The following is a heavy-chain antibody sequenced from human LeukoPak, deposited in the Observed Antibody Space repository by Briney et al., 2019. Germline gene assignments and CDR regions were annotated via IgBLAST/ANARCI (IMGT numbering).Heavy chain of an antibody. CDR1: GFTISNFG. CDR3: AKRVPYGSSTVYFDY. Sequence: GGSLRLSCAASGFTISNFGMNWVRQAPGKALEWVSAISDSGGDTYYADSVKGRFTVSKDNSKNTLYLQMNSLRAEDTAVYYCAKRVPYGSSTVYFDYWGKGTLVTVSS. D-gene: IGHD6-6*01. CDR2: ISDSGGDT. V-gene: IGHV3-23*01. J-gene: IGHJ4*02.